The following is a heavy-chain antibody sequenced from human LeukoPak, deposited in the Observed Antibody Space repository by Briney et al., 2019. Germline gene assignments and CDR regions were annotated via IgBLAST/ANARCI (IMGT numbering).Heavy chain of an antibody. J-gene: IGHJ4*02. CDR2: ISGDGGST. CDR3: AKGQTSPPRLVVVIMYYFDY. D-gene: IGHD3-22*01. Sequence: GGSLRHSCAASGFTFDDYAMHWVRQAPGKGLEWVSLISGDGGSTYYADSVKGRFTISRDNSKNSLYLQMNSPRTEDTALYYCAKGQTSPPRLVVVIMYYFDYWGQGTLVTVSS. CDR1: GFTFDDYA. V-gene: IGHV3-43*02.